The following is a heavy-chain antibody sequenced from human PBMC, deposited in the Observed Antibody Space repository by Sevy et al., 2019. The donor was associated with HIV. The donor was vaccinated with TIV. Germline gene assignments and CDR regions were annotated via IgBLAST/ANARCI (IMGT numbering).Heavy chain of an antibody. CDR2: ISYDGSNK. D-gene: IGHD2-21*02. V-gene: IGHV3-30-3*01. Sequence: GGSLRLSCAASGFTFSSYAMHWVRQAPGKGLEWVAVISYDGSNKYYADSVKGRFTISRDNSKNTLYLQMNSLRAEDTAVYYCARATPRNLVVVTAHLGYWGQGTLVTVSS. J-gene: IGHJ4*02. CDR1: GFTFSSYA. CDR3: ARATPRNLVVVTAHLGY.